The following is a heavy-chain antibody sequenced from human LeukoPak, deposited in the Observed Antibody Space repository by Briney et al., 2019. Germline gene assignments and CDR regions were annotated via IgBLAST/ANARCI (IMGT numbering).Heavy chain of an antibody. D-gene: IGHD2-2*01. CDR2: IHTTGST. CDR1: GGSISSGSYY. Sequence: SSETLSLTCTVSGGSISSGSYYWSWIRQPAGKGLEWIGRIHTTGSTNYNPSLKSRVTMSVDTSKNQFSLKMNSVTAADTAVYYCARAFPKGGVGPVAPGNDDNYYYYMDVWGKGTTVTVSS. J-gene: IGHJ6*03. CDR3: ARAFPKGGVGPVAPGNDDNYYYYMDV. V-gene: IGHV4-61*02.